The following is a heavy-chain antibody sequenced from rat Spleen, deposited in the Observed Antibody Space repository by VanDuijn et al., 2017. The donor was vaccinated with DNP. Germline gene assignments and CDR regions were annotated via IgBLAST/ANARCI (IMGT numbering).Heavy chain of an antibody. Sequence: EVKLVESGGGLVQPRRSLKLSCAASGFNFNDYWMGWVRQAPGKGLEWIGEINKDSSTKHYNPSLKDKFTISRDNAQNTLFLQMSKLGSEDTAIYYCARLGWHGWFAYWGQGTLVTVSS. D-gene: IGHD1-11*01. CDR1: GFNFNDYW. CDR2: INKDSSTK. J-gene: IGHJ3*01. V-gene: IGHV4-2*01. CDR3: ARLGWHGWFAY.